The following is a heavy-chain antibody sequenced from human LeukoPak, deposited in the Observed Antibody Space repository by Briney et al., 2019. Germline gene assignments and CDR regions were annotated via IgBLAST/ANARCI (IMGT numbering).Heavy chain of an antibody. CDR3: ARGRWPDY. Sequence: GGSLRLSCAASGFTFSSYAMTWVRQAPGKGLEWVSTISGSGGTTYYADSGKGRFTISRDNSKNTLYLQMNSLRAEDTAVYYCARGRWPDYWGQGTLVTVSS. D-gene: IGHD5-24*01. J-gene: IGHJ4*02. CDR2: ISGSGGTT. CDR1: GFTFSSYA. V-gene: IGHV3-23*01.